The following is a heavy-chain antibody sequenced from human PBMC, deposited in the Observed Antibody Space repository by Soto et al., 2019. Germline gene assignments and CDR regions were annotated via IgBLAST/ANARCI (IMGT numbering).Heavy chain of an antibody. J-gene: IGHJ4*02. V-gene: IGHV3-23*01. CDR3: AKTPPYDYIWGSPPSHDY. CDR2: ISGSGGST. D-gene: IGHD3-16*01. CDR1: GFTFSSYA. Sequence: GGSLRLSCAASGFTFSSYAMSWVRQAPGKGLEWVSAISGSGGSTYYADSVKGRFTISRDNSKNTLYLQMNSLRAEDTAVYYCAKTPPYDYIWGSPPSHDYWGQGTLVTVSS.